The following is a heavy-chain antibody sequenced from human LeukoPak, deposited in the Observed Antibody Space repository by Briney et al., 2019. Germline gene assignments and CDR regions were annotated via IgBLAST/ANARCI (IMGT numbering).Heavy chain of an antibody. CDR1: GYTFTGYY. CDR3: ARDLSFGRITTNFDY. Sequence: ASVKVSCKASGYTFTGYYMHWVRQAPGQGLEWMGWINPNSGGTNYAQKFQGRVTMTRDTSISTAYMELSRLRSDDTAVYYCARDLSFGRITTNFDYWGQGTLVTVSS. CDR2: INPNSGGT. J-gene: IGHJ4*02. D-gene: IGHD1-1*01. V-gene: IGHV1-2*02.